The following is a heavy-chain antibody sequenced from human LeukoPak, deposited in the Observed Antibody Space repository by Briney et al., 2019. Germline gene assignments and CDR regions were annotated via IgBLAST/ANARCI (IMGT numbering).Heavy chain of an antibody. Sequence: GESLKISCKVSGYSFTSYWIGWVRQMPGKGLEWMGIIYPGDSDTRYSPSFQGQVTISADKSISTAYLQWSSLKASDTAMYYCARHPPDYGGNSAMDAWGQGTTVTVSS. V-gene: IGHV5-51*01. CDR2: IYPGDSDT. CDR1: GYSFTSYW. J-gene: IGHJ6*02. D-gene: IGHD4-23*01. CDR3: ARHPPDYGGNSAMDA.